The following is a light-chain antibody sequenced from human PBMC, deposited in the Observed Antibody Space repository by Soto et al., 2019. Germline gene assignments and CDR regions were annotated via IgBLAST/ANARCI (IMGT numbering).Light chain of an antibody. Sequence: EIVMTQSPVTLSVSPGQRATLSFRASQSVSSNLAWYQQKPGQAPSLLILGSFTSATGIPARFSGTGSGTEFTLTISSLQSEDFALYYCQQYNDCPLTFGQGTKVDI. CDR2: GSF. J-gene: IGKJ1*01. CDR3: QQYNDCPLT. V-gene: IGKV3-15*01. CDR1: QSVSSN.